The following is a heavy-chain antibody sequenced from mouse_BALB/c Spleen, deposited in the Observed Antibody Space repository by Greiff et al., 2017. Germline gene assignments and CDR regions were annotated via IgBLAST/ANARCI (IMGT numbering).Heavy chain of an antibody. D-gene: IGHD2-1*01. CDR1: GFSLTSYG. V-gene: IGHV2-9*02. CDR2: IWAGGST. J-gene: IGHJ3*01. Sequence: QVQLQQSGPGLVAPSQSLSITCTVSGFSLTSYGVHWVRQPPGKGLEWLGVIWAGGSTNYNSALMSRLSISKDNSKSQVFLKMNSLQTDDTAMYYCATPYGNYGAWFAYWGQGTLVTVSA. CDR3: ATPYGNYGAWFAY.